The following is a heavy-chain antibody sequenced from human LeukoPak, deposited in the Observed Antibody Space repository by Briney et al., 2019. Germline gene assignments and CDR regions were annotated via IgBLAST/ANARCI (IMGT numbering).Heavy chain of an antibody. V-gene: IGHV3-23*01. J-gene: IGHJ4*02. CDR2: ISGSGGST. CDR1: GFTFSSYE. CDR3: AKDLDGGYCSSTSCSRFDY. D-gene: IGHD2-2*01. Sequence: GGSLRLSCAASGFTFSSYEMNWVRQAPGKGLEWVSAISGSGGSTYYADSVKGRFTISRDNSKNTLYLQMNSLRAEDTAVYYCAKDLDGGYCSSTSCSRFDYWGQGTLVTVSS.